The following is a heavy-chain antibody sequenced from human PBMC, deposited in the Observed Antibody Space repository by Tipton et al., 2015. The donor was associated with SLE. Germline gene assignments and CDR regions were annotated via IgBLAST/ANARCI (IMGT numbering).Heavy chain of an antibody. CDR2: LYYSGNT. D-gene: IGHD3-16*01. Sequence: TLSLTCTVSGGSIRSSRHFWGWIRQPPGKGLEWIGVLYYSGNTYYNPSLKSRVTISVDTSKNQFSLKLSSVTVADTAVYYCARVQAYEGFDPWGQGTLVTVSS. CDR1: GGSIRSSRHF. V-gene: IGHV4-39*07. J-gene: IGHJ5*02. CDR3: ARVQAYEGFDP.